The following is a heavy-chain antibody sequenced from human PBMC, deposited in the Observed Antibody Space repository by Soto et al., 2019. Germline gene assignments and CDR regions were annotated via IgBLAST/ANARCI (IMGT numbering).Heavy chain of an antibody. D-gene: IGHD3-10*01. J-gene: IGHJ4*02. CDR3: ARDIRGAN. V-gene: IGHV3-11*01. CDR1: GFSCTDHY. Sequence: QVQLVESGGGLVRPGGSLRLSCTASGFSCTDHYMSWIRQATGKGLDWVSYVNSGGSNICDADSVTGRFTISRDNAKDSVYLQTSSLRAEDTAMYYCARDIRGANWAQGTLVIVSS. CDR2: VNSGGSNI.